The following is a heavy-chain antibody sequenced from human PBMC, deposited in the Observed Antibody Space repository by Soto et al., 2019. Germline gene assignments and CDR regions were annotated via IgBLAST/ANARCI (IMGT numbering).Heavy chain of an antibody. J-gene: IGHJ6*02. CDR1: GGSVSSGSYY. CDR3: ARARLRYFDWLLSHYGMDV. CDR2: IYYSGST. D-gene: IGHD3-9*01. V-gene: IGHV4-61*01. Sequence: SETLSLTCTVSGGSVSSGSYYWSWIRQPPGKGLEWIGYIYYSGSTNYNPSLKSRVTISVDTSKNQFSLKLSSVTAADTAVYYCARARLRYFDWLLSHYGMDVWGQGTTVTV.